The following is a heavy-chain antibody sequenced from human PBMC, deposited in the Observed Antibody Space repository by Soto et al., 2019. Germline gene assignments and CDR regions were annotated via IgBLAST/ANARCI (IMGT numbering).Heavy chain of an antibody. Sequence: QVHLVQSGAEVKKPGSSVNVSCKASGGTFSNYAITWVRQAPGQGLEWVGRIIPIFGTTNVAQKFQGRVTITAAESTTTAYRELSGLRSDDTAVYYCAKDGGADGYFGNWLDPWGQGTLVTVSS. CDR1: GGTFSNYA. CDR2: IIPIFGTT. J-gene: IGHJ5*02. CDR3: AKDGGADGYFGNWLDP. D-gene: IGHD5-12*01. V-gene: IGHV1-69*15.